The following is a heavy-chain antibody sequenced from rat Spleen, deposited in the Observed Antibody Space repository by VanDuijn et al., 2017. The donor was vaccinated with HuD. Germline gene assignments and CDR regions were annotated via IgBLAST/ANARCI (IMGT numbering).Heavy chain of an antibody. D-gene: IGHD1-10*01. CDR2: ISSSGGST. CDR1: GFTFSNFP. V-gene: IGHV5-46*01. Sequence: EVQLVESGGGLVQPGRSMKLSCAASGFTFSNFPMAWVRQAPAKGLEWVATISSSGGSTYYRDSVKGRFTISRDNAKSTVYLQMNSLRSEDTATYYCTRGGNYDFDYWGQGVMVTVSS. J-gene: IGHJ2*01. CDR3: TRGGNYDFDY.